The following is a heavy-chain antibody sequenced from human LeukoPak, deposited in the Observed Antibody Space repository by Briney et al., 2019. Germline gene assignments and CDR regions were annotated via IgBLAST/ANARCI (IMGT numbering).Heavy chain of an antibody. Sequence: SETLSLTCTVSGGSISSSSYYWSWIRQPAGKGLEWIGRIYTSGSTNYNPSLKSRVTMSVDTSKNQFSLKLSSVTAADTAVYYCARDSTWDYYMDVWGKGTTVTVSS. V-gene: IGHV4-61*02. CDR2: IYTSGST. J-gene: IGHJ6*03. CDR1: GGSISSSSYY. CDR3: ARDSTWDYYMDV.